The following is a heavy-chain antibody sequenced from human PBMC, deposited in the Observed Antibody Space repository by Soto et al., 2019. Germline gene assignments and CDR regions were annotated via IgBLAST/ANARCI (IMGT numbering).Heavy chain of an antibody. D-gene: IGHD3-10*01. CDR3: ARDRSGSYSDY. Sequence: SETLSLTCTVSGGSISSGGYYWSWIRQHPGKGLEWIGYIYYSGSTYYNPSLKSRVTISVDTSKNQFSLKLSSVTAADTAVYYCARDRSGSYSDYWGQGTLVTVSS. J-gene: IGHJ4*02. CDR2: IYYSGST. V-gene: IGHV4-31*03. CDR1: GGSISSGGYY.